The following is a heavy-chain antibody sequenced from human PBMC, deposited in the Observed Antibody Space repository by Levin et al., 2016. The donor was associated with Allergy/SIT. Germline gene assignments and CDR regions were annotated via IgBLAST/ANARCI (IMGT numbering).Heavy chain of an antibody. CDR2: ISHSGST. CDR3: ARDGYTIKWYGG. J-gene: IGHJ4*02. V-gene: IGHV4-38-2*02. D-gene: IGHD5-18*01. Sequence: WIRQPPGKGLEWIGSISHSGSTNYNPSLKSRVTISLDTSKKELSLKLTSVTAADTAVYFCARDGYTIKWYGGWGQGTLVTVSS.